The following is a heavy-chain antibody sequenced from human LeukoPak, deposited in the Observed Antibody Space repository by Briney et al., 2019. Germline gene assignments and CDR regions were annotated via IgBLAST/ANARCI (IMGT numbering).Heavy chain of an antibody. D-gene: IGHD2-15*01. CDR1: GGTFSSYA. CDR3: ARDDIVVAVRYYYYGMDV. CDR2: IIPIFGTA. Sequence: SVKVSCKASGGTFSSYAISWVRQAPGQGLEWMGGIIPIFGTANYAQKFQGRVTITADESTGTAYMELSSLRSEDTAVYYCARDDIVVAVRYYYYGMDVWGQGTTVTVSS. V-gene: IGHV1-69*01. J-gene: IGHJ6*02.